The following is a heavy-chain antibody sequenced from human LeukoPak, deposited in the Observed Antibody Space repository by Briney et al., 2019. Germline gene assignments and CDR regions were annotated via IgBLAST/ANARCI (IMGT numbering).Heavy chain of an antibody. D-gene: IGHD3-10*01. CDR3: ARPKAVILGGSGTYSSLDY. J-gene: IGHJ4*02. Sequence: ASVTVSCKASGYTFTGYYMHWVRQAPGQGLEWMGWINPSSGGTNYPQKFQGRVTMTRDTSISTAYMELSRLRSDDTAVYYCARPKAVILGGSGTYSSLDYWGQGTLVTVSS. CDR1: GYTFTGYY. V-gene: IGHV1-2*02. CDR2: INPSSGGT.